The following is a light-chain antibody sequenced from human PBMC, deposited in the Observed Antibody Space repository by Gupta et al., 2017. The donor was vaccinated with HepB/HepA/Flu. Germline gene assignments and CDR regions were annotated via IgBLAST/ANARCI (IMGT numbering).Light chain of an antibody. J-gene: IGKJ4*01. Sequence: EIVMTQSPATLSVSPGERATLSCRASQSVSSNLAWYQHKPGQAPRLLIYGASTRATGIAARFSGSGSGTEFTLTISSLLSEDVAVYYCQEYKNWRPTFGGGTKVEIK. CDR3: QEYKNWRPT. CDR1: QSVSSN. V-gene: IGKV3-15*01. CDR2: GAS.